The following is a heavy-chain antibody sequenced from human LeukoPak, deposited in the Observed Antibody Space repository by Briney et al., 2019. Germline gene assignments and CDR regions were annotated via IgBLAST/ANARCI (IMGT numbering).Heavy chain of an antibody. Sequence: VASVTVSCKASGGTFSSYAISWVRQAPGQGLEWMGGIIPIFGTANYAQKFQGRVTITADESTSTAYMELSSLRSEDTAVYYCAREGASMHSRSPFDYWGQGTLVTVSS. CDR1: GGTFSSYA. D-gene: IGHD4/OR15-4a*01. J-gene: IGHJ4*02. CDR3: AREGASMHSRSPFDY. V-gene: IGHV1-69*01. CDR2: IIPIFGTA.